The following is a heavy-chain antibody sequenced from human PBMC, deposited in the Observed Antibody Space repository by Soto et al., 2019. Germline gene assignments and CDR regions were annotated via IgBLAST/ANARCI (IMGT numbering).Heavy chain of an antibody. D-gene: IGHD6-13*01. CDR2: IYPGDSDT. CDR1: GYSFTSYW. J-gene: IGHJ6*02. Sequence: PGESLKISCKGSGYSFTSYWIGWVRQMPVKGLEWMGIIYPGDSDTRYSPSFQGQVTISADKSISTAYLQWSSLKASDTAMYYCIAAAGTSPYYYYGMDVWGQGTTVTVSS. V-gene: IGHV5-51*01. CDR3: IAAAGTSPYYYYGMDV.